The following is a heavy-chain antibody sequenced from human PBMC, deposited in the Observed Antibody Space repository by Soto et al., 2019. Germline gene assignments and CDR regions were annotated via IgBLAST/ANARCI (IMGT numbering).Heavy chain of an antibody. CDR3: LLEQQLLQSAFDI. V-gene: IGHV3-49*04. CDR2: IRSKAYGGTT. J-gene: IGHJ3*02. Sequence: PGGSLRLSCTASGFTFGDYAMSWVRQAPGKGLEWVGFIRSKAYGGTTEYAASGKGRFTISRDDSNSIAYLQMNNLNADDTAVYYFLLEQQLLQSAFDIWGQGTMVTVS. CDR1: GFTFGDYA. D-gene: IGHD6-13*01.